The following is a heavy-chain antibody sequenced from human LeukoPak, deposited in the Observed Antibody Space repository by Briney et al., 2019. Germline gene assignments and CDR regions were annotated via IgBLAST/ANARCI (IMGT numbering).Heavy chain of an antibody. Sequence: GGSLRLSCAVSGFTFTSYWMNWVRQAPGKGLGWVASIRQDGGEKSYVDSVKGRFTISRDNTKNSLYLQMSSLRAEDTAVYYCARDGTAAGLYFDLWGQETLVTVSS. CDR3: ARDGTAAGLYFDL. CDR2: IRQDGGEK. V-gene: IGHV3-7*01. J-gene: IGHJ4*01. CDR1: GFTFTSYW. D-gene: IGHD6-13*01.